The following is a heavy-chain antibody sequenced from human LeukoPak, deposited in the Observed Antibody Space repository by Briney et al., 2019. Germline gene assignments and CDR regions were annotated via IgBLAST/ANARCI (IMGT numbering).Heavy chain of an antibody. D-gene: IGHD5-12*01. CDR1: GFSFSDYY. V-gene: IGHV3-11*04. CDR3: ARDFRVAKGNPIDY. Sequence: TGGSLRLSCAASGFSFSDYYMSWIRQAPGKGLDWVSYISSSGSTIYYADSVKGRFTISRDNSKNTLYLQMNSLRAEDTAVYYCARDFRVAKGNPIDYWGQGTLVTVSS. CDR2: ISSSGSTI. J-gene: IGHJ4*02.